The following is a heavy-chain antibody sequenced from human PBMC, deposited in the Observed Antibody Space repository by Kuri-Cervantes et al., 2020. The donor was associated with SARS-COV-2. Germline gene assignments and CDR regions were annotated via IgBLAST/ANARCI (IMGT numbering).Heavy chain of an antibody. D-gene: IGHD4-17*01. CDR1: GGSVTSAGYS. CDR3: ARLPATVTPHY. V-gene: IGHV4-30-2*03. CDR2: ISHSGST. J-gene: IGHJ4*02. Sequence: SETLSLTCVVSGGSVTSAGYSWNWIRQSSGKALEWLGFISHSGSTEYTPFLKSRVTISVDTSKNQFSLKLSSVTAADTAVYYCARLPATVTPHYWGQGTLVTVSS.